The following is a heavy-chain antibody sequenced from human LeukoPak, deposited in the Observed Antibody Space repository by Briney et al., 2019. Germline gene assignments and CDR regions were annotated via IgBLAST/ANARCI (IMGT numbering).Heavy chain of an antibody. CDR1: GDSITSHY. CDR2: IYYSGNT. J-gene: IGHJ6*03. Sequence: PSETLSLTCTVSGDSITSHYWGRIRQPPGKGLEWIGYIYYSGNTNYNPSLKSRVTISVDTSKNQFFLKLTPVTAADTAVYYCARSPYYYYMDVWGKGTTVTVSS. V-gene: IGHV4-59*11. CDR3: ARSPYYYYMDV.